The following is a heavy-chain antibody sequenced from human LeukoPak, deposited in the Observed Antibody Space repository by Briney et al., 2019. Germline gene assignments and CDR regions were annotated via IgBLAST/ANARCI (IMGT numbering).Heavy chain of an antibody. CDR1: GYTFTTYA. Sequence: ASVKVSCKASGYTFTTYAVNWVRQAPGQGLEWMGWINTDTGNPTLAPGFSGRVVFSLDTSVNTAYLQISSLRTEDTALYFCARGRRGYCSSTTCSGYYYMDVWGKGTTVTVSS. D-gene: IGHD2-2*01. CDR3: ARGRRGYCSSTTCSGYYYMDV. J-gene: IGHJ6*03. V-gene: IGHV7-4-1*02. CDR2: INTDTGNP.